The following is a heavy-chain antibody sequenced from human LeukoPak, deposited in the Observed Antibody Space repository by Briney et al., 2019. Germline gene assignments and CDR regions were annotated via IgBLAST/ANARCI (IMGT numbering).Heavy chain of an antibody. CDR2: IYYSGST. CDR1: GGSISSYY. J-gene: IGHJ5*02. Sequence: SETLSLTCTVSGGSISSYYWSWIRQPPGKGLEWIGYIYYSGSTNYNPSLKSRVTISVDTSKNQFSLKLGSVTAADTAVYYCARGGYGSGSYQNWFDPWGQGTLVTVSS. V-gene: IGHV4-59*01. D-gene: IGHD3-10*01. CDR3: ARGGYGSGSYQNWFDP.